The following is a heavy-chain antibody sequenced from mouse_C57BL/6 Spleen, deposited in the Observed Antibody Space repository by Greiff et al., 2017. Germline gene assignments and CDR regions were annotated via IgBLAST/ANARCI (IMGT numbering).Heavy chain of an antibody. CDR3: ARSDSSGPWFAY. J-gene: IGHJ3*01. V-gene: IGHV1-18*01. CDR1: GYTFTDYN. Sequence: VQLQQSGPELVKPGASVKIPCKASGYTFTDYNMDWVKQSHGKSLEWIGDINPNNGGTIYNQKFKGKATLTVDKSSSTAYMELRSLTSEDTAVYYCARSDSSGPWFAYWAKGLWSLSLQ. D-gene: IGHD3-2*02. CDR2: INPNNGGT.